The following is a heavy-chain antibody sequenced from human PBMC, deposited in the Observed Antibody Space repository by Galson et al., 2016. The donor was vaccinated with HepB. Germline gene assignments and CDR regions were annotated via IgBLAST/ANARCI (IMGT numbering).Heavy chain of an antibody. V-gene: IGHV3-23*01. CDR2: ISGSGGNT. D-gene: IGHD3-10*01. CDR1: GFTFSSYA. J-gene: IGHJ1*01. CDR3: AKDRFFGLGDRIYEH. Sequence: SLRLSCAASGFTFSSYAVSWVRQAPGKGLEWVSAISGSGGNTYYADSVKGRFTISRDNSKESLYLQMSSLRAEDTAVYYCAKDRFFGLGDRIYEHWGQGTLVTVSS.